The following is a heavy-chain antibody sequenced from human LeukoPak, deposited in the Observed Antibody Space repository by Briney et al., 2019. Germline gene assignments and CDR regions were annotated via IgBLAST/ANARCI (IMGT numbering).Heavy chain of an antibody. J-gene: IGHJ4*02. CDR2: INPNSGGT. D-gene: IGHD3-22*01. CDR1: GYTFTGYY. CDR3: ARDGSGGYYYQFDY. Sequence: ASVKVSCKASGYTFTGYYMHWVRQAPGQGLEWMGWINPNSGGTKYAQRFQGRVTMTRDTSISTAYMELSTLRSDDTAVYYCARDGSGGYYYQFDYWGQGTLVTVSS. V-gene: IGHV1-2*02.